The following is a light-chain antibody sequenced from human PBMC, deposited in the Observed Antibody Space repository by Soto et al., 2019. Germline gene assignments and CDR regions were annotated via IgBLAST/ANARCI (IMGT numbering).Light chain of an antibody. J-gene: IGLJ1*01. CDR3: SSYTSSSTDV. V-gene: IGLV2-14*01. CDR2: EVS. Sequence: QSARTQPASVSGSPGQSITISCTGTSSDVGGYNYVSWYQQHPGKAPKLMIYEVSNRPSGVSNRFSGSKSGNTASLTISGLQAEDEADYYCSSYTSSSTDVFGTGTKVTVL. CDR1: SSDVGGYNY.